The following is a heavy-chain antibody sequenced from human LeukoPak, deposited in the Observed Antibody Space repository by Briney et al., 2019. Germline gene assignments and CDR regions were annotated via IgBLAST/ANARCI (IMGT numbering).Heavy chain of an antibody. Sequence: SETLSLTCTVSGGSISSSSYYWGWIRQPPGKGLEWIGSIYYSGSTYYNPSLKSRVTISVDTSKNQFSLKLSSVTAADTAVYYCARAPRAGSSWYYFDYWGQGTLVTVSS. CDR3: ARAPRAGSSWYYFDY. J-gene: IGHJ4*02. D-gene: IGHD6-13*01. CDR1: GGSISSSSYY. CDR2: IYYSGST. V-gene: IGHV4-39*07.